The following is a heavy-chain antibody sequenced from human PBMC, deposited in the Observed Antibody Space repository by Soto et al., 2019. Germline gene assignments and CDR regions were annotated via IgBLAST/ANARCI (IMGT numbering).Heavy chain of an antibody. V-gene: IGHV4-59*08. CDR3: ARYHMVRGGYLNWFDP. CDR1: GGSISSYY. D-gene: IGHD3-10*01. J-gene: IGHJ5*02. CDR2: IYYSGST. Sequence: SETLSLTCTVSGGSISSYYWSWIRQPPGKGLEWIGYIYYSGSTDYNPSLKSRVTISVDTSKNQFSLKLSSVTAADTAVYYCARYHMVRGGYLNWFDPWGQGTLVTVSS.